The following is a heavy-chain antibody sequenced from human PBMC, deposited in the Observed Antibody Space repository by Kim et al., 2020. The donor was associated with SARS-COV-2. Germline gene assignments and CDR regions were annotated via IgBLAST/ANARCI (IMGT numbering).Heavy chain of an antibody. Sequence: ASVKVSCKASGYTFTGYYMHWVRQAPGEGLEWMGWINPNSGGTNYAQKFQGRVTMTRDTSISTAYMELSRLRSDDTAVYYCARWLTWPNYFDYWGQGTLVTVSS. CDR2: INPNSGGT. V-gene: IGHV1-2*02. CDR1: GYTFTGYY. J-gene: IGHJ4*02. CDR3: ARWLTWPNYFDY. D-gene: IGHD3-9*01.